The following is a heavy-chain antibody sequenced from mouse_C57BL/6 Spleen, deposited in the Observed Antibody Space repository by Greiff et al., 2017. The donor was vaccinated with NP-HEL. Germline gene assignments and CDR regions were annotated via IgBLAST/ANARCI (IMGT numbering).Heavy chain of an antibody. CDR3: ARDGSGTACFAY. CDR1: GFTFSSYA. V-gene: IGHV5-4*01. D-gene: IGHD4-1*01. CDR2: ISDGGSYT. Sequence: EVQGVESGGGLVKPGGSLKLSCAASGFTFSSYAMSWVRQTPGKRLEWVATISDGGSYTYYPDNVKGRFTISRDNAKINPYLEMGHLMSEDTAMYSCARDGSGTACFAYWGQGTLVTVSS. J-gene: IGHJ3*01.